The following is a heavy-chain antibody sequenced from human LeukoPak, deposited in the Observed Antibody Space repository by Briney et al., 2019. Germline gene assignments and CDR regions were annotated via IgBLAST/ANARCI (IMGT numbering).Heavy chain of an antibody. V-gene: IGHV3-23*01. J-gene: IGHJ4*02. D-gene: IGHD4-17*01. Sequence: QPGGSLRLSCAASGFTFSKYAMSWVRQAPGKGLEWVSAISGSDGNTFYADSVKGRFTISRDNSKNTLSLQMNSLRVEDTALYYCAKDSSVPYGITDWGQGTLVTVSS. CDR2: ISGSDGNT. CDR3: AKDSSVPYGITD. CDR1: GFTFSKYA.